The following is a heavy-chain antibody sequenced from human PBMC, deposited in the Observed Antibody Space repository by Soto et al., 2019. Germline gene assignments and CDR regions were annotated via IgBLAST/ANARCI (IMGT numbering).Heavy chain of an antibody. Sequence: GGSLRLSCAASGFTFSSYAMSWVRQAPGKGLEWVSVISGSGGSTHYADSVRGRFTISRDNSKNTLYLQANSLRAEDTAVYYCAKSGGDFWSGYADRFYYFAMDVRGQGTTVTVSS. CDR2: ISGSGGST. CDR3: AKSGGDFWSGYADRFYYFAMDV. CDR1: GFTFSSYA. J-gene: IGHJ6*02. D-gene: IGHD3-3*01. V-gene: IGHV3-23*01.